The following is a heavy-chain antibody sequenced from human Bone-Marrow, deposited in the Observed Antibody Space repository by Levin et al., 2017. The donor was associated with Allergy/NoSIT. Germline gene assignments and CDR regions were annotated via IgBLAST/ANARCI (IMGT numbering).Heavy chain of an antibody. V-gene: IGHV3-53*01. D-gene: IGHD4-17*01. J-gene: IGHJ4*02. CDR3: ARDPPSTSDYALDC. Sequence: GESLKISCAASGFIVGTNFMTWVRQAPGRGLEWISFIYTDGSTHFADSVKGRFTASRDDSKNTVYLQMNSLRAEDTAVYFCARDPPSTSDYALDCWGQGTLVTVSS. CDR1: GFIVGTNF. CDR2: IYTDGST.